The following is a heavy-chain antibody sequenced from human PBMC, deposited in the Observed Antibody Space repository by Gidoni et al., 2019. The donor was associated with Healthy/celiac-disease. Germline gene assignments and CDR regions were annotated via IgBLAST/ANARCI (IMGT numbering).Heavy chain of an antibody. D-gene: IGHD2-2*01. CDR1: GFTFSNAW. CDR3: TTKYCSSTSCYGGHYYYGMDV. V-gene: IGHV3-15*01. Sequence: EVQLVESGGGLVKPGGSLRLSCAASGFTFSNAWMSWVRQAPGKGLEWVGRIKSKTDGGTTDYAAPVKGRFTISRDDSKNTLYLQMNSLKTEDTAVYYCTTKYCSSTSCYGGHYYYGMDVWGQGTTVTVSS. CDR2: IKSKTDGGTT. J-gene: IGHJ6*02.